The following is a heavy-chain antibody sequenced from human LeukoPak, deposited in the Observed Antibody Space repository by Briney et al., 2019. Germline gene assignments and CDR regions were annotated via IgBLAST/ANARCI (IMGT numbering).Heavy chain of an antibody. Sequence: SQTLSLTCTVSGGSISSGDYYWSWIRQPPGKGLEWIGYICYSGSTYYNPSLKSRVTISVDTSKNQLSLKLNSVTAADTAVYYCARSPYYFDTSGYYCFDYWGQGTLVTVSS. CDR3: ARSPYYFDTSGYYCFDY. J-gene: IGHJ4*02. CDR2: ICYSGST. D-gene: IGHD3-22*01. CDR1: GGSISSGDYY. V-gene: IGHV4-30-4*01.